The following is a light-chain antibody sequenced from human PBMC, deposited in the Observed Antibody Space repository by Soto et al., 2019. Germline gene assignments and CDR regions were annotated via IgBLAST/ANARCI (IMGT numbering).Light chain of an antibody. V-gene: IGKV3D-20*01. Sequence: VLTQSPATLSLSPGERATLSCGASQIVSSTYLAWYQQRPGLAPRLLIYDVSNRFTGVPDRFIGSGSGTDFTLTISRLEPEDFAVYYCQQFGMSLTFGGGTKVEIK. CDR3: QQFGMSLT. J-gene: IGKJ4*01. CDR1: QIVSSTY. CDR2: DVS.